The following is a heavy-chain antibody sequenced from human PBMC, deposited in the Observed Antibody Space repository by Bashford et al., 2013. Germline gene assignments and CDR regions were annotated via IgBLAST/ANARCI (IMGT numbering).Heavy chain of an antibody. J-gene: IGHJ4*02. D-gene: IGHD3-9*01. CDR2: INSDGSST. V-gene: IGHV3-74*01. CDR3: ARAVTGYYNQYYFDY. CDR1: GFTFSSYA. Sequence: GGSLRLSCAASGFTFSSYAMHWVRQAPGKGLVWVSRINSDGSSTSYADSVKGRFTISRDNSKNTLYLQMNSLRAEDTAVYYCARAVTGYYNQYYFDYWGQGTLVTVSS.